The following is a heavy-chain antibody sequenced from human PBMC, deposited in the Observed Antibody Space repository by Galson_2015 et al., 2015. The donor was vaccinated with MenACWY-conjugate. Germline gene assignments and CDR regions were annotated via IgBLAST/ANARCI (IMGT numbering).Heavy chain of an antibody. CDR1: GFNFGNYW. V-gene: IGHV3-7*03. CDR2: IKQDGSEK. J-gene: IGHJ5*02. Sequence: SLRLSCAASGFNFGNYWMNWVRQAPEKGLEWVAKIKQDGSEKDYVDTAKGRFTISRDNAKNALYLQMNSLRAEDTAVYFCARSGALAPHQTLPSWGQGTLVTVSS. D-gene: IGHD6-25*01. CDR3: ARSGALAPHQTLPS.